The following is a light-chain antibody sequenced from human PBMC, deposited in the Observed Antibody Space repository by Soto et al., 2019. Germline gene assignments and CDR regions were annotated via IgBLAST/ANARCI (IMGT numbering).Light chain of an antibody. Sequence: EIVLTQSPATLSVSPGERATLACRASQSVSGDLAWYHHKPGQAPRLLIYDASTRALDTPARFAGSGSGTEFTLTISSLQPDDFATYFCQQYQTYSTFGQGTRLEIK. J-gene: IGKJ5*01. CDR2: DAS. CDR1: QSVSGD. CDR3: QQYQTYST. V-gene: IGKV3-15*01.